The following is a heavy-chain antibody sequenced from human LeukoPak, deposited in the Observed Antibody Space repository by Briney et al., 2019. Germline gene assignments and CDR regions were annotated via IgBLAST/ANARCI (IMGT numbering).Heavy chain of an antibody. CDR1: GYTFTDDY. J-gene: IGHJ5*02. CDR3: ARGVDYYDSSSYYYWFDP. V-gene: IGHV1-2*06. D-gene: IGHD3-22*01. CDR2: INFNSGGK. Sequence: GASVKVSCKASGYTFTDDYIHWVRQAPGQGLEWMGRINFNSGGKNYAQKFQGRVTMTRDTSISTAYMELSRLKSDDTAVYYCARGVDYYDSSSYYYWFDPWGQGTLVTVSS.